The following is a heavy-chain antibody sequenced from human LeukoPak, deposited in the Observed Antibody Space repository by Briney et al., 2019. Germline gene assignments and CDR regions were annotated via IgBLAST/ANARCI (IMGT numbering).Heavy chain of an antibody. D-gene: IGHD2-2*02. CDR3: ARRIRDIVVVPAAIGPEYYYYMDV. CDR1: GFTFDDYG. V-gene: IGHV3-20*04. CDR2: INWNGGST. J-gene: IGHJ6*03. Sequence: GGSLRLSCAASGFTFDDYGMSWVRQAPGKGLEWVSGINWNGGSTGYADSVKGRFTISRDNAKNSLYLQMNSLRAEDTALYYCARRIRDIVVVPAAIGPEYYYYMDVWGKGTTVTVSS.